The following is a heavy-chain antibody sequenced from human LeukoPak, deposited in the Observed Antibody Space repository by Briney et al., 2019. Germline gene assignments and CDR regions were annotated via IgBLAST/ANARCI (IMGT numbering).Heavy chain of an antibody. CDR1: GFTFSSYA. CDR3: AKRNDFWSGPYYYYYMDV. J-gene: IGHJ6*03. V-gene: IGHV3-23*01. CDR2: ISGSGGST. D-gene: IGHD3-3*01. Sequence: PGGSLRLSCAASGFTFSSYAMSWVRQAPRKGLEWVSAISGSGGSTYYADSVKGRFTISRDNSKNTLYLQMNSLRAEDTAVYYCAKRNDFWSGPYYYYYMDVWGKGTTVTVSS.